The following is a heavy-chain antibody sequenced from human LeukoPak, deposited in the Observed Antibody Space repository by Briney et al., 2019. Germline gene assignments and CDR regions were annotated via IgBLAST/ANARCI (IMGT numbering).Heavy chain of an antibody. J-gene: IGHJ4*02. CDR1: GGTFSSYA. CDR2: FDPEDGET. CDR3: ATDSPYCSSTSCYTLDY. V-gene: IGHV1-24*01. D-gene: IGHD2-2*02. Sequence: ASVKVSCKASGGTFSSYAISWVRQAPGQGLEWMGGFDPEDGETIYAQKFQGRVTMTEDTSTDTAYMELSSLRSEDTAVYYCATDSPYCSSTSCYTLDYWGQGTLVTVSS.